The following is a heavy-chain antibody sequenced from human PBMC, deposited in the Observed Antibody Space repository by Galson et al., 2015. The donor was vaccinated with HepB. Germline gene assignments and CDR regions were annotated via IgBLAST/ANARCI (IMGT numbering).Heavy chain of an antibody. D-gene: IGHD2-15*01. CDR3: AKSPLGYCSGGSCYYYYYMDV. V-gene: IGHV3-23*01. CDR1: GFTFSSYG. J-gene: IGHJ6*03. Sequence: SLRLSCAASGFTFSSYGMSWVRQAPGKGLEWVSAISGSGGSTYYADSVKGRFTISRDNSKNTLYLQMNSLRAEDTAVYYCAKSPLGYCSGGSCYYYYYMDVWGKGTTVTVSS. CDR2: ISGSGGST.